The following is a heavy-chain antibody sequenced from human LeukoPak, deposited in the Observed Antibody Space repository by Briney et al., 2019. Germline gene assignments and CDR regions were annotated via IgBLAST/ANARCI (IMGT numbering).Heavy chain of an antibody. CDR3: ARSMGYDAFDI. CDR2: IYYSGST. V-gene: IGHV4-59*01. CDR1: GGSISSYY. Sequence: SETLSLTCAVSGGSISSYYWSWIRQPPGKGLEWIGYIYYSGSTNNNPSLKSRVTISVDTSKNQFSLKLSSVTAADTAVYYCARSMGYDAFDIWGQGTMVTVSS. J-gene: IGHJ3*02. D-gene: IGHD3-16*01.